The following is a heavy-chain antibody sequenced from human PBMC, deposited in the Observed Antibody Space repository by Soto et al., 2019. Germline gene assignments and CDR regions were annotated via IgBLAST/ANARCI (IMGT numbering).Heavy chain of an antibody. J-gene: IGHJ4*02. D-gene: IGHD2-21*02. V-gene: IGHV1-3*05. CDR3: ARSIVVVTALDY. CDR1: GYTFTSYA. Sequence: QVQLVQSGAEEKKPGASVKVSCKASGYTFTSYAMHGVRQAPGQRLEWMGWINAGNGNTRYSQKFQGRVTITRDTSASTAYMELISLRSEATAVYYCARSIVVVTALDYWGQGTLVTVSS. CDR2: INAGNGNT.